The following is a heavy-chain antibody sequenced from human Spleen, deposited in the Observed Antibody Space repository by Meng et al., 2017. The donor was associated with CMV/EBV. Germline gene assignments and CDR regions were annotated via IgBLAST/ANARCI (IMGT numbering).Heavy chain of an antibody. Sequence: GESLKISCAASGFTFNNHGMSWVRQTPGKGLEWVSGANWSGGYTGYAESVRDRFSISRDNAKNPLYLEMNGLRAEDTALYHCARSPPTTGDWGVFDLWGQGTLVTVSS. D-gene: IGHD1-1*01. CDR2: ANWSGGYT. CDR1: GFTFNNHG. V-gene: IGHV3-20*01. CDR3: ARSPPTTGDWGVFDL. J-gene: IGHJ3*01.